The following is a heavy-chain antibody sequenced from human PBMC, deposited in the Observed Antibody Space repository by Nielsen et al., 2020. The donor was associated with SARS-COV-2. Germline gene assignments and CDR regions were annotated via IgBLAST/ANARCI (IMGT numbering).Heavy chain of an antibody. V-gene: IGHV4-34*01. J-gene: IGHJ6*02. Sequence: SETLSLTCAVSGGSLSGDYWSWIRQSPGKGLEWIGEINHRGNTNSNPSLESRVTMSVDTSKNQLSLKLRSVTAADTALYYCARERVGGITIFGVVTRYGMDVWGQGTTVTVSS. CDR1: GGSLSGDY. CDR2: INHRGNT. CDR3: ARERVGGITIFGVVTRYGMDV. D-gene: IGHD3-3*01.